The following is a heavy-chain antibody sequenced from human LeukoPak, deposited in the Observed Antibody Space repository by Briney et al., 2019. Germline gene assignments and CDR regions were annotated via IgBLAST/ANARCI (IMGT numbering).Heavy chain of an antibody. V-gene: IGHV4-61*05. D-gene: IGHD2-2*01. Sequence: SETLSLTCTVSGGSISSSSYYWGWIRQPPGKGLEWIGYIYYSGSTNYNPSLKSRVTISVNTSKNQFSLKLSSVTAADTAVYSCARHVCSSTSCYWYFDYWGQGTLVTVSS. J-gene: IGHJ4*02. CDR3: ARHVCSSTSCYWYFDY. CDR1: GGSISSSSYY. CDR2: IYYSGST.